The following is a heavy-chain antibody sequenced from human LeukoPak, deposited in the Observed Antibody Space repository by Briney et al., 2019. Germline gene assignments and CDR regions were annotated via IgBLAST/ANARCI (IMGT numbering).Heavy chain of an antibody. Sequence: SETLSLTCTVSGGSISSNYWSWIRHPPGKGLEWIGYIHYSGNAKYNPSLKSRVTISVDTSKNQFSLKMTSVTAADTAVYFCARTWDIWGQGTMVTVSS. CDR2: IHYSGNA. CDR1: GGSISSNY. J-gene: IGHJ3*02. V-gene: IGHV4-59*01. CDR3: ARTWDI.